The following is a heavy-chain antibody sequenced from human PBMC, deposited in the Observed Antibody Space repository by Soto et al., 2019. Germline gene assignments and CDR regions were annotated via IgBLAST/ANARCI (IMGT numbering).Heavy chain of an antibody. V-gene: IGHV1-18*01. Sequence: ASVKVSCKASGYTFTNYGISWVRQAPGQGLEWMGWINTYNGNTNHAQKFQGRVTMTTDTSTSTAYMELRSLRSDDTAVYYCARGVGSGTYYNQYNWFDPWGHGTLVTVSS. CDR2: INTYNGNT. CDR3: ARGVGSGTYYNQYNWFDP. CDR1: GYTFTNYG. J-gene: IGHJ5*02. D-gene: IGHD3-10*01.